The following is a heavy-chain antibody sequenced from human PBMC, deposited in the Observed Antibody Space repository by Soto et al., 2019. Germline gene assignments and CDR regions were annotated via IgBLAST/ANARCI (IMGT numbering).Heavy chain of an antibody. CDR3: ARVYCSSTICLAGGAFDI. J-gene: IGHJ3*02. D-gene: IGHD2-2*01. CDR1: GYTFTSYG. CDR2: ISAYNGNT. Sequence: GASVKVSCKASGYTFTSYGISWVRQAPGQGLEWMGWISAYNGNTNYAQKLQGRVTMTTDTSTSTAYLELRSLRSDDTAVYYCARVYCSSTICLAGGAFDIWGQGTMVTVSS. V-gene: IGHV1-18*01.